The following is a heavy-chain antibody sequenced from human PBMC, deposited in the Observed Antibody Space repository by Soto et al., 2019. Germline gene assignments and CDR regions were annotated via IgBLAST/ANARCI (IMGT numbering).Heavy chain of an antibody. CDR1: RGALNGYY. CDR2: INPTAAK. CDR3: ATRITVFALLTSTFEP. V-gene: IGHV4-34*01. D-gene: IGHD3-3*01. J-gene: IGHJ5*02. Sequence: SGTLSLTCAVYRGALNGYYWNWIRQPPGKGLEWIREINPTAAKNYNPSLKSRVTMSVDTSKNQFSLRLRSVTAADTAIYYCATRITVFALLTSTFEPWGQ.